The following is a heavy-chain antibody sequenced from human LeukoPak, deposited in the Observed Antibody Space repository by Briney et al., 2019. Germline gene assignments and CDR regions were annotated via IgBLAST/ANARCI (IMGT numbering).Heavy chain of an antibody. CDR2: ISSSGSTI. D-gene: IGHD1-26*01. Sequence: PGGSLRLSCAASGFTFSDYYMSWIRQAPGKGLEWVSYISSSGSTIYYADSVKGRFTISRDNSKNTLYLQMNSLRAEDTAVYYCAKDGGSYTPFDYWGQGTLVTVSS. V-gene: IGHV3-11*04. CDR3: AKDGGSYTPFDY. CDR1: GFTFSDYY. J-gene: IGHJ4*02.